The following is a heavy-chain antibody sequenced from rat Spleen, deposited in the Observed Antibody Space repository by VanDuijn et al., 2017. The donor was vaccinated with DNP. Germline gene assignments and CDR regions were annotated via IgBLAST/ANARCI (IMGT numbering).Heavy chain of an antibody. CDR2: ITNTGDST. CDR1: GFTFSNYD. Sequence: EVQLVESDGGLVQPGRSMKLSCAASGFTFSNYDMAWIRQAPGKGLEWVASITNTGDSTYYSDSVEGRFTISSDNAKSTLYLQMDSLRSEDTATYSGAREGILGSLFDYWGKGVMVTVSS. V-gene: IGHV5-25*01. CDR3: AREGILGSLFDY. D-gene: IGHD1-11*01. J-gene: IGHJ2*01.